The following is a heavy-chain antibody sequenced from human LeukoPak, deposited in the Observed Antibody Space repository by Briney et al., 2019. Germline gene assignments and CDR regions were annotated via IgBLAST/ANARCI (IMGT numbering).Heavy chain of an antibody. CDR3: ARETGTYYFES. J-gene: IGHJ4*02. Sequence: PAGSLTLSCAATDFILSDSHKSWVRQAPGTGLEWVSVIFGADTTFYPDSVTGRFTISRDNSKNTVDLRVNGLKAEDTAVYYCARETGTYYFESWGQGTLGTVSS. V-gene: IGHV3-53*05. CDR2: IFGADTT. D-gene: IGHD3-9*01. CDR1: DFILSDSH.